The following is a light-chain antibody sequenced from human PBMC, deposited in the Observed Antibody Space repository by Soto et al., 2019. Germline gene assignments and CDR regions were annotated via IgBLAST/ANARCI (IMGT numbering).Light chain of an antibody. Sequence: DIQMTQSPSTLSASGGERVTITCRASQSIDVWEAWYQQQPGRAPKLLIYRASILKSAVPSRFIGSRSWTDFPLTTSSLQADDFASYCWQQYHSCLWTFGQGTRVEIK. V-gene: IGKV1-5*03. CDR1: QSIDVW. CDR2: RAS. J-gene: IGKJ1*01. CDR3: QQYHSCLWT.